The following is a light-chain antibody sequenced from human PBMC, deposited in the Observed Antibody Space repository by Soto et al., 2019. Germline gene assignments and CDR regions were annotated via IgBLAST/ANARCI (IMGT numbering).Light chain of an antibody. Sequence: QSVLTQPPSASGTPGQRVTISCSGSSSNIGSTSVYWYQQLPGTAPKLLIYSNNRRPSGAPDRLSGSKSGTSASLAISGLQSEDEADYYCAAWDNSLSGWVFGGGTKLTVL. CDR2: SNN. CDR1: SSNIGSTS. CDR3: AAWDNSLSGWV. V-gene: IGLV1-44*01. J-gene: IGLJ3*02.